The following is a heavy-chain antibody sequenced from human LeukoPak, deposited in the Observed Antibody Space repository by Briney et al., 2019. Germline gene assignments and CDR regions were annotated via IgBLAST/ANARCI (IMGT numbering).Heavy chain of an antibody. D-gene: IGHD3-10*01. Sequence: ASVKVSCKASGGTFSSYAISWVRQAPGPGLEWMGGIIPIFGTANYAQKFQGRVTITADESTSTAYMELSSLRSEATAVYCCARDLSTVGSGSYSFDYWGQGTLVTVSS. CDR2: IIPIFGTA. V-gene: IGHV1-69*13. CDR1: GGTFSSYA. CDR3: ARDLSTVGSGSYSFDY. J-gene: IGHJ4*02.